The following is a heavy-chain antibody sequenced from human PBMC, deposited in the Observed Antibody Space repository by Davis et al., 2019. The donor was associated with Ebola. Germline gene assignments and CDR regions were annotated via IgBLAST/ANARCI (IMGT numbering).Heavy chain of an antibody. CDR3: ARGRIVATIRYYYYYGMDV. CDR1: GGSISSSNW. V-gene: IGHV4-4*02. J-gene: IGHJ6*02. CDR2: INHSGST. D-gene: IGHD5-12*01. Sequence: SETLSLTCAVSGGSISSSNWWSWVRQPPGKGLEWIGEINHSGSTNYNPSLKSRVTISVDTSKNQFSLKLSSVTAADTAVYYCARGRIVATIRYYYYYGMDVWGQGTTVTVSS.